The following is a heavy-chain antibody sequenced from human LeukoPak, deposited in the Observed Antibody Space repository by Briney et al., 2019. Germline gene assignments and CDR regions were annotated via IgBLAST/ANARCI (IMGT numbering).Heavy chain of an antibody. Sequence: GGSLRLSCAASGFTFSSYSMNWVRQAPGKGLEWVSSISSSSSYIYYADSVKGRFTISRDNAKNSLYLQMNSLRAEDTAVYYCARRSIAVAGPFDYWGQGTLVTVSS. CDR1: GFTFSSYS. CDR2: ISSSSSYI. CDR3: ARRSIAVAGPFDY. J-gene: IGHJ4*02. V-gene: IGHV3-21*01. D-gene: IGHD6-19*01.